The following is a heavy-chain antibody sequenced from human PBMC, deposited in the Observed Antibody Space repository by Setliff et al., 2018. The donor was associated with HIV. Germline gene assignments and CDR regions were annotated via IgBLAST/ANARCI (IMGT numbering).Heavy chain of an antibody. CDR1: GYTFTSYA. J-gene: IGHJ6*03. D-gene: IGHD4-4*01. CDR3: ARMATVYYYYMNV. V-gene: IGHV7-4-1*02. CDR2: INTNTGNP. Sequence: ASVKVSCKASGYTFTSYAMNWVRQAPGQGLEWMGWINTNTGNPTYAQGFTGRFVFSLDTSVSTAYLQISSLKAEDAAVYYCARMATVYYYYMNVWGKGTTVTVSS.